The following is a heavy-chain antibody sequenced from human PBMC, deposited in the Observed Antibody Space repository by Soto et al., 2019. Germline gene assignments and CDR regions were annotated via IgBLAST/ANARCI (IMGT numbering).Heavy chain of an antibody. D-gene: IGHD3-10*01. CDR1: GGSISSYY. Sequence: LTCTVSGGSISSYYWSWIRQPPGKGLEWIGYIYYSGSTNYNPSLKSRVTISVDTSKNQFSLKLSSVTAADTAVYYCDRAPRGNYGYPSYFDYWGQGTLVTVSS. CDR3: DRAPRGNYGYPSYFDY. V-gene: IGHV4-59*01. CDR2: IYYSGST. J-gene: IGHJ4*02.